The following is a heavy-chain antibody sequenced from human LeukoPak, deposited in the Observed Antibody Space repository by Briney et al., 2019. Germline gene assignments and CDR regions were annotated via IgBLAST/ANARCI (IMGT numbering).Heavy chain of an antibody. Sequence: SETLSLTCAVYGGSFSGYYWSWIRQPPGKGLEWIGGINHSGSTNYNPSLKSRVTISVDTSKNQFSLKLSSVTAADTAVYYCARAGDGYNPYYYYYMDVWGKGTTVTVSS. J-gene: IGHJ6*03. D-gene: IGHD5-24*01. CDR1: GGSFSGYY. CDR3: ARAGDGYNPYYYYYMDV. CDR2: INHSGST. V-gene: IGHV4-34*01.